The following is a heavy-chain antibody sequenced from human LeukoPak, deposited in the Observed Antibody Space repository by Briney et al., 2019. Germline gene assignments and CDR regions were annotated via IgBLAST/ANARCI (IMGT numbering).Heavy chain of an antibody. D-gene: IGHD2-21*01. CDR2: IYTSGST. Sequence: ASETLSLTCTVSGGSISSGSHYWSWIRQPAGKGLEWIGRIYTSGSTNYNPSLKSRLTISIDTSKNQFSLKLSSVTAADTAVYYCARVAFYGAIPDDVWGQGTMVTVSS. CDR1: GGSISSGSHY. J-gene: IGHJ3*01. V-gene: IGHV4-61*02. CDR3: ARVAFYGAIPDDV.